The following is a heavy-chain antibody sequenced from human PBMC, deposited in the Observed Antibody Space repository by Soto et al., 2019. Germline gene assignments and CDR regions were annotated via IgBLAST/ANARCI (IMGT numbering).Heavy chain of an antibody. Sequence: SETLSLPCAVYGGSFSGYYWSWIRQPPGKGLEWIGEINHSGSTNYNPSLKSRVTISVDTSKNQFSLKLSSVTAADTAVYYCARVGGYCSSTSCSRPYYYGMDVWGQGTTVT. V-gene: IGHV4-34*01. D-gene: IGHD2-2*01. CDR1: GGSFSGYY. CDR3: ARVGGYCSSTSCSRPYYYGMDV. J-gene: IGHJ6*02. CDR2: INHSGST.